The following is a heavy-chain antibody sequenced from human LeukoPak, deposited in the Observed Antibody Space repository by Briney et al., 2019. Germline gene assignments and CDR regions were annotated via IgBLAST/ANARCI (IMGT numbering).Heavy chain of an antibody. CDR1: GFTFSSYA. CDR2: ISGSGGST. Sequence: GGSLRLSCAASGFTFSSYAMSWVRQAPGKGLEWVSAISGSGGSTYYANSVKGRFTISRDNSKNTLYLQMNSLRAEDTAVYYCAKSRSGSANWALQIFDNWGQGTLVTVSS. V-gene: IGHV3-23*01. J-gene: IGHJ4*02. D-gene: IGHD1-1*01. CDR3: AKSRSGSANWALQIFDN.